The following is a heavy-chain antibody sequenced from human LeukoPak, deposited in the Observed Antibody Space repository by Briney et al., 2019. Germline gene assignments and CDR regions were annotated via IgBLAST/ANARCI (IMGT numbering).Heavy chain of an antibody. CDR1: GGTFSSYA. J-gene: IGHJ4*02. Sequence: SVKVSCKASGGTFSSYAISWVRQAPGQGLEWMGGIIPIFGTANYAQKFQGRVTITTDESTSTVYMELSSLRSEDTAVYYCARLGRDGYKGDYWGQGTLVTVSS. CDR2: IIPIFGTA. V-gene: IGHV1-69*05. CDR3: ARLGRDGYKGDY. D-gene: IGHD5-24*01.